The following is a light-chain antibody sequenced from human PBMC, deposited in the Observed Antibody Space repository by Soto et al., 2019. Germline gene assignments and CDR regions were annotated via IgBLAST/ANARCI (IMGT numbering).Light chain of an antibody. CDR1: TSNIGSNT. CDR3: AAWDDSLNGQV. CDR2: SNK. V-gene: IGLV1-44*01. J-gene: IGLJ1*01. Sequence: QSVLTQPPSASGTPGQRVTISCSGSTSNIGSNTVHWYQQLPGTAPKLLIYSNKQRPSGVPDRFSGSKSGTSASLAISGLQSEDEADYYCAAWDDSLNGQVFGTGTRSPS.